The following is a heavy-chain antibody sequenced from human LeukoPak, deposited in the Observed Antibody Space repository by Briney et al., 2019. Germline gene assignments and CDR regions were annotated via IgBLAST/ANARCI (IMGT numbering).Heavy chain of an antibody. Sequence: PSETLSLTCNVSGASIISTNWWNWVRQPPGKGLEWIGEVYQSGYTKYNPSLKGRVTISVDKSKNQFSLRLNSVTAADTAVYYCARYNYGYDALDFWGQGTMVTVSS. V-gene: IGHV4-4*02. CDR1: GASIISTNW. J-gene: IGHJ3*01. CDR3: ARYNYGYDALDF. D-gene: IGHD5-18*01. CDR2: VYQSGYT.